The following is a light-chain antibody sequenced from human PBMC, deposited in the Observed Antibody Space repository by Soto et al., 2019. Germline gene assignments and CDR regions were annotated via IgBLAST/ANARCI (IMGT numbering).Light chain of an antibody. V-gene: IGKV2-28*01. Sequence: DIVMTQSPLSLPVTPGEPASISCRSSQSLLHSNGYNYLDWYLQKPGQSPQLLIYLGSNRASGVPDGFSGSGSGTDFTLKISRGEADDVGVYYCMQALQTPLTFGEGTKVEIK. CDR2: LGS. CDR3: MQALQTPLT. J-gene: IGKJ4*02. CDR1: QSLLHSNGYNY.